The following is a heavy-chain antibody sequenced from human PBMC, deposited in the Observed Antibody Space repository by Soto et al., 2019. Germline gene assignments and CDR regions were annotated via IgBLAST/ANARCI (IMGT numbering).Heavy chain of an antibody. D-gene: IGHD4-17*01. J-gene: IGHJ4*02. CDR2: IYYSGST. CDR1: GGSISSYY. CDR3: ARAMTTVTTIDY. V-gene: IGHV4-59*12. Sequence: PSETLSLTCTVSGGSISSYYWSWIRQPPGKGLEWIGYIYYSGSTNYNPSLKSRVNISVDTSKNQFSLKLSSVTAADTAVYYCARAMTTVTTIDYWGQGTLVTVSS.